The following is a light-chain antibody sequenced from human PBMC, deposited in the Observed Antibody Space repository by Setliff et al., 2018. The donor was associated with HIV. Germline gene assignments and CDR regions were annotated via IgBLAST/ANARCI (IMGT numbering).Light chain of an antibody. CDR3: SSYTSRNTYV. Sequence: QSALTQPASESGSPGQSITISCTGASSDFGGYNYVSWYEQHPGKAPKLMIYDVSKRPSGVSNRFSGSKSGNTASLTISGLQAEDEADYYCSSYTSRNTYVFGTGTKVTVL. J-gene: IGLJ1*01. CDR2: DVS. V-gene: IGLV2-14*03. CDR1: SSDFGGYNY.